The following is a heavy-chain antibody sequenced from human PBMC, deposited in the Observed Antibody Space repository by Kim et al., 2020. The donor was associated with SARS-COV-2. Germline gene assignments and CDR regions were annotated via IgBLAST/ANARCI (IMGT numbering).Heavy chain of an antibody. CDR2: AYYRSKWYN. CDR3: ARAVAVPGRVFDS. Sequence: SQTLSLTCAISGDSVSSNSAAWNWIRQSPSRGLEWLGRAYYRSKWYNDYTVSVKSRITINPDTSKNQFSLQLNSVTPEDTAIYYCARAVAVPGRVFDSWGLGTLVTVSS. V-gene: IGHV6-1*01. D-gene: IGHD2-2*01. CDR1: GDSVSSNSAA. J-gene: IGHJ4*02.